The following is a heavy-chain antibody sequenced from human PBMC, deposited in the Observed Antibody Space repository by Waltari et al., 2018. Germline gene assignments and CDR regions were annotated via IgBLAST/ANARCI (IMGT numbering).Heavy chain of an antibody. CDR1: GGTFSRYA. Sequence: QVQLVQSGAEVKKPGSSVKVSCKASGGTFSRYAISWVRQAPGQGLEWMGGIIPIFGTANYAQKFQGRGTITADESTSTAYMELSSLRSEDTAVYYCARVNYDSSGRGDYWGQGTLVTVSS. V-gene: IGHV1-69*01. J-gene: IGHJ4*02. CDR3: ARVNYDSSGRGDY. D-gene: IGHD3-22*01. CDR2: IIPIFGTA.